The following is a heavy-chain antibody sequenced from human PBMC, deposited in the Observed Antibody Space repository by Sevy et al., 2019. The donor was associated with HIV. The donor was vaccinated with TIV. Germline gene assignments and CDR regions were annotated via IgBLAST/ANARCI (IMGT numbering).Heavy chain of an antibody. Sequence: GGSLRLSCAASGFSFSDYYMTWIRQAPGKGLEWVSYISTYGSTIYYADSVKGRFTISRDNARNSLYLQMNSLRAEDTAVYCCARVGLRFLEWLPHYGMDVWGQGTTVTVSS. CDR1: GFSFSDYY. V-gene: IGHV3-11*01. CDR3: ARVGLRFLEWLPHYGMDV. D-gene: IGHD3-3*01. CDR2: ISTYGSTI. J-gene: IGHJ6*02.